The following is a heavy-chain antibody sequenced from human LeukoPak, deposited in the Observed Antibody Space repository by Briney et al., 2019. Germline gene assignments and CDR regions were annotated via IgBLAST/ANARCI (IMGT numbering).Heavy chain of an antibody. CDR1: GYSFTTYW. J-gene: IGHJ3*02. CDR3: ARVLRDSSSSFAFDI. V-gene: IGHV5-51*01. CDR2: IYPYDSDA. Sequence: GESLKMPCKGSGYSFTTYWIAWVRQMPGKGLECMGIIYPYDSDARYSPSFQGQVTISADKSISTAYLQWSSLRASDTAMYYCARVLRDSSSSFAFDIWGQGTMVTVSS. D-gene: IGHD6-6*01.